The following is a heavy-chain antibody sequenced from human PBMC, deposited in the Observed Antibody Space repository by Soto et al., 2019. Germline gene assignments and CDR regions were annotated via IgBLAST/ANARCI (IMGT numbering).Heavy chain of an antibody. CDR3: ARQSSTYFDY. J-gene: IGHJ4*02. CDR1: GGSISSSSYY. Sequence: QLQLQESGPGLVKPSETLSLTCTVSGGSISSSSYYWGWIRQPPGKGLEWIGSIYYSGSTYYNPSLKSRVTISVDTAKNQFSLKLSSVTAADTAVYYCARQSSTYFDYWGQGTLVTVSS. CDR2: IYYSGST. D-gene: IGHD6-19*01. V-gene: IGHV4-39*01.